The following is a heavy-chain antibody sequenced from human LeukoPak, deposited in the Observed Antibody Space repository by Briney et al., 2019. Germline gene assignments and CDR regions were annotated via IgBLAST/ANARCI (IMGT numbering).Heavy chain of an antibody. J-gene: IGHJ5*02. D-gene: IGHD2-15*01. V-gene: IGHV4-59*01. CDR1: GGSISRNY. CDR3: VGVVVVAATPLRWFDP. CDR2: IYSSGST. Sequence: PSETLSLTCAVSGGSISRNYWSWLRQPPGKGLEWIGYIYSSGSTNYNPSLKSRVTISRDTSKNHFSLKLRSVTAADTAVYYCVGVVVVAATPLRWFDPWGQGTLVTVSS.